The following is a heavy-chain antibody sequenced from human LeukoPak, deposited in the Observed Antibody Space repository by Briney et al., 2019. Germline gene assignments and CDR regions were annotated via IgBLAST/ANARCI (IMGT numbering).Heavy chain of an antibody. Sequence: PGGSLRLSCAASGFTFSSYWMSWVRQAPGKGLEWVANIKQDGSEKYYVDSVKGRFTISRDNAKNSLYLQMNSLRAEDTAVYYCAKGLEPYDYGDYEAYYFDYWGQGTLVTVSS. D-gene: IGHD4-17*01. CDR1: GFTFSSYW. CDR2: IKQDGSEK. CDR3: AKGLEPYDYGDYEAYYFDY. V-gene: IGHV3-7*03. J-gene: IGHJ4*02.